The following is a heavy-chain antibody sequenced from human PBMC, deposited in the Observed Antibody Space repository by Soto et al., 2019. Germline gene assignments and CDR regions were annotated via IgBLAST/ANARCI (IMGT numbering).Heavy chain of an antibody. CDR1: GFTFDDYA. CDR3: AKDGGITMVRGVITKSSGFDY. V-gene: IGHV3-9*01. CDR2: ISWNSYSI. J-gene: IGHJ4*02. Sequence: EVQLVESGGGLVQPGRSLRLSCAASGFTFDDYAMHWVRQAPGKGLEWVSGISWNSYSIGYADSVKGRFIISRDNAKNSLYLKMNSLRAEDTALYYCAKDGGITMVRGVITKSSGFDYWGQGTLVTVSS. D-gene: IGHD3-10*01.